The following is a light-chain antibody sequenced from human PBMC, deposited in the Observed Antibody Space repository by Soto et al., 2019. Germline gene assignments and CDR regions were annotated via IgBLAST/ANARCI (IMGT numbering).Light chain of an antibody. CDR1: RIIGHNY. Sequence: DNVLTQSPESLSVSPGDRATLSCRASRIIGHNYIAWYQQKPGQAPRLLIYATSTRATGIPDRFSGSGSVTDFTLAGSRLEPEDFVVYSWQQLGISPGTCGQGTKVDIK. CDR3: QQLGISPGT. V-gene: IGKV3-20*01. J-gene: IGKJ1*01. CDR2: ATS.